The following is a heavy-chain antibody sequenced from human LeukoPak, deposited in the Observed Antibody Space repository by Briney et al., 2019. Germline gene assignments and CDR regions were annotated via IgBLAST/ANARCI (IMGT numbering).Heavy chain of an antibody. D-gene: IGHD2-21*01. CDR3: ARGVVIAPQTFDY. J-gene: IGHJ4*02. V-gene: IGHV4-39*07. CDR1: SGSISNSNYY. CDR2: IFYDGSP. Sequence: SETLSLTCTVSSGSISNSNYYWGWIRQPPGKGLEWIGSIFYDGSPDYNPSLKSRVTISVDTSKNQFSLKVNSVTAADTAVYYCARGVVIAPQTFDYWGQGTLVTVSS.